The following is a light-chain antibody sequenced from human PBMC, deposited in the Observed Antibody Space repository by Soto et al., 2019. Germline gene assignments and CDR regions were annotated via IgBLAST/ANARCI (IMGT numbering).Light chain of an antibody. CDR3: SSYAGSNTL. CDR2: EVS. V-gene: IGLV2-8*01. J-gene: IGLJ2*01. CDR1: SSDVGGYNY. Sequence: QSVLTQPPSASGSPGQSVTISCTGTSSDVGGYNYVSWYQQHPGKAPKLMIYEVSKRPSGVPDRFSGSKSGNTASLTVSGLQAEDEADYYRSSYAGSNTLFGGGTKLTVL.